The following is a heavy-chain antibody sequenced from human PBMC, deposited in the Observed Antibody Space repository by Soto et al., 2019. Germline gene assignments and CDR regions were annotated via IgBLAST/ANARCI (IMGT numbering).Heavy chain of an antibody. D-gene: IGHD3-10*01. Sequence: SETLSLTCTVSGGSISSGGYYWSWIRQHPGKGLEWIGYIYYSGSTYYNPSLKSRVTISVDTSKNQFSLKLSPVTAADTAVYYCARASYGSGSYYGVGQYYYYYGMDVWGQGTTVTVS. V-gene: IGHV4-31*03. J-gene: IGHJ6*02. CDR3: ARASYGSGSYYGVGQYYYYYGMDV. CDR1: GGSISSGGYY. CDR2: IYYSGST.